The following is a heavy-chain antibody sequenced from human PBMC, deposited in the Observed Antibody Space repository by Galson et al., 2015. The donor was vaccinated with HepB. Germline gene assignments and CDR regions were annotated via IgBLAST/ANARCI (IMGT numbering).Heavy chain of an antibody. CDR2: INPSGGST. J-gene: IGHJ4*02. D-gene: IGHD2-2*01. CDR3: AKYSSTMAFDY. V-gene: IGHV1-46*01. Sequence: SVKVSCKAFGYTFATYYMFRVRQAPGQGLEWMGMINPSGGSTSYSQKFRGTVTMTRDTSTSTVYLELSSLRSEDTAVYYCAKYSSTMAFDYWGQGTLVTVSS. CDR1: GYTFATYY.